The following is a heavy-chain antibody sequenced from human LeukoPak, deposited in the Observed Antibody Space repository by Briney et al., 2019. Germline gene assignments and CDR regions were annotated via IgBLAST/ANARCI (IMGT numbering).Heavy chain of an antibody. Sequence: SVKVSCKASGGTFSSYAISGVRQAPGQGLEWMGGIIPIFGTANYAQKFQGRVTITADESTSTAYMELSSLRSEDTAVYYCARVGAVAGTGDYWGQGTLVPVSS. V-gene: IGHV1-69*01. CDR1: GGTFSSYA. CDR3: ARVGAVAGTGDY. D-gene: IGHD6-19*01. J-gene: IGHJ4*02. CDR2: IIPIFGTA.